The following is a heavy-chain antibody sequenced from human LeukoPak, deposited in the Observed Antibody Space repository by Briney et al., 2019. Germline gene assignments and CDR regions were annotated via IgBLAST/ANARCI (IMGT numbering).Heavy chain of an antibody. CDR3: ARRSSWSAYYYYGMDV. CDR1: GGTFSSYA. V-gene: IGHV1-69*04. CDR2: IIPILGIA. D-gene: IGHD6-13*01. J-gene: IGHJ6*02. Sequence: ASVKVSCKASGGTFSSYAIGWVRQAPGQGLEWMGRIIPILGIANYAQKFQGRVTITADKSTSTAYMELSSLRSEDTAVYYCARRSSWSAYYYYGMDVWGQGTTVTVSS.